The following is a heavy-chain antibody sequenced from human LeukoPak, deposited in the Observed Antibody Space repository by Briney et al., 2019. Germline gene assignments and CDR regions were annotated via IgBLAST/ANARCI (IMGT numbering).Heavy chain of an antibody. D-gene: IGHD3-3*01. Sequence: GALRISCSASGFNFHSYGMHWVRQAPGQGLEGVAALWFGGSGKHYSDAVKGRFTISRDNSLNPLYLQMNSLRVEDTAIYYCAKDTAVQFLEPAFWGQGTLVTVSS. CDR2: LWFGGSGK. J-gene: IGHJ4*02. CDR3: AKDTAVQFLEPAF. CDR1: GFNFHSYG. V-gene: IGHV3-33*06.